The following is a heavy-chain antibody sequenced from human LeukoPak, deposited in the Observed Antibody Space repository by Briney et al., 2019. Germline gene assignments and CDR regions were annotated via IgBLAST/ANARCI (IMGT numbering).Heavy chain of an antibody. CDR1: GGSISSGSYY. Sequence: SQTLSLTGTVSGGSISSGSYYWSWIRQHPGKGLEWIGYIYYSGSTNYNPSLKSRVTISVDTSKNQFSLKLSSVTAADTAVYYCARALGYCSSTSCPSYYFDYWGQGTLVTVSS. CDR3: ARALGYCSSTSCPSYYFDY. D-gene: IGHD2-2*01. V-gene: IGHV4-61*01. CDR2: IYYSGST. J-gene: IGHJ4*02.